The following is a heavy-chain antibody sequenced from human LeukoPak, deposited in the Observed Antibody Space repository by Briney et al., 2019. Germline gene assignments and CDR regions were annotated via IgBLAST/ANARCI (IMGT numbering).Heavy chain of an antibody. CDR2: ISYDGSKK. D-gene: IGHD6-13*01. J-gene: IGHJ4*02. CDR3: VGRIAAAGTPY. V-gene: IGHV3-30*03. CDR1: GFTFSTYG. Sequence: GGSLRLSCAASGFTFSTYGMHWVRQAPGKGLEWVALISYDGSKKYYADSVKGRFTISRDNSESTLYLQMNSLRPEDTAVYYCVGRIAAAGTPYWGQGTLVTVSS.